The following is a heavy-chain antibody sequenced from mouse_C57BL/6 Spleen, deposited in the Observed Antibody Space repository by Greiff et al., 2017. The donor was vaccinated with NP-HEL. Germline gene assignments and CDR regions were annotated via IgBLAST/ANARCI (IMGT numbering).Heavy chain of an antibody. Sequence: EVHLVESGGGLVKPGGSLKLSCAASGFTFSSYAMSWVRQTPEKRLEWVATISDGGSYTYYPDNVKGRFTISRDNAKSNLYLQMSHLKSEDTAMYYCARDYFDYWGQGTTLTVSS. CDR2: ISDGGSYT. CDR3: ARDYFDY. CDR1: GFTFSSYA. V-gene: IGHV5-4*01. J-gene: IGHJ2*01.